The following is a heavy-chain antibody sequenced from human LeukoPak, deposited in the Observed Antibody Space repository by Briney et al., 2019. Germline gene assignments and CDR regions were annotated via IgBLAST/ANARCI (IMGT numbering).Heavy chain of an antibody. V-gene: IGHV4-61*01. CDR2: IYYSGST. J-gene: IGHJ4*02. CDR3: ARVRLDYGSGSYYRSFDY. D-gene: IGHD3-10*01. Sequence: SETLSLTCTVSGGSVSSGSYYWSWIRQPPGKGLEWIGYIYYSGSTNYNPSLKSRVTISVDTSKNQFSLKLSSVTAADTAMYYCARVRLDYGSGSYYRSFDYWGQGTLVTVSS. CDR1: GGSVSSGSYY.